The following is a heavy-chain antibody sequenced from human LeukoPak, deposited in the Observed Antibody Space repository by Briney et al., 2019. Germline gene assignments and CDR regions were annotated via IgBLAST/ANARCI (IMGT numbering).Heavy chain of an antibody. Sequence: GGSLRLSCAASGFNFRVYGMNWVRQAPGKGLEWVSAISGSGGSTYYADSVKGRFTISRDNSKNTLYLQMNSLRAEDTAVYYCAKGGTDTAMVTHYYYMDVWGKGTTVTVSS. D-gene: IGHD5-18*01. J-gene: IGHJ6*03. V-gene: IGHV3-23*01. CDR1: GFNFRVYG. CDR2: ISGSGGST. CDR3: AKGGTDTAMVTHYYYMDV.